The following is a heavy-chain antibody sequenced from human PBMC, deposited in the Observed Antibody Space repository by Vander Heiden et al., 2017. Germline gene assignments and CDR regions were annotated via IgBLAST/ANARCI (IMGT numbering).Heavy chain of an antibody. CDR1: GFTFSSYW. J-gene: IGHJ4*02. Sequence: EVQLVESGGGLVQPGGSLRLSCAASGFTFSSYWMHWVRQAPGKGLVWVSRSKSDGSSTNYWDSVKGRFTISRDNSKNTLYLQINSLRAEDTAVCYCVRVPSTSRFDYWGEGPLVAVSS. D-gene: IGHD2-2*01. CDR3: VRVPSTSRFDY. CDR2: SKSDGSST. V-gene: IGHV3-74*01.